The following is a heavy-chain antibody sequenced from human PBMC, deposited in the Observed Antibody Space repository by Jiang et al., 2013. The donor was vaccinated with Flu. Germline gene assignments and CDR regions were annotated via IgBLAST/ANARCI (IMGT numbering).Heavy chain of an antibody. D-gene: IGHD4-17*01. J-gene: IGHJ3*02. CDR3: ARDLGYGDYVSHDAFDI. CDR1: GGTFSSYA. Sequence: GAEVKKPGSSVKVSCKASGGTFSSYAISWVRQAPGQGLEWMGGIIPIFGTANYAQKFQGRVTITADESTSTAYMELSSLRSEDTAVYYCARDLGYGDYVSHDAFDIWGQGTMVTVSS. V-gene: IGHV1-69*01. CDR2: IIPIFGTA.